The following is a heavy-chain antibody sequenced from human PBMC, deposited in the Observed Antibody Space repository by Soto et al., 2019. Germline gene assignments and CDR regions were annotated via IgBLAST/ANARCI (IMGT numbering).Heavy chain of an antibody. CDR3: VRVFDY. Sequence: QLQLQESGPGLVKPSETLSLTCTVSGGSISSTIYYWGWIRQPPGKGLEWIGTIHYSGSTYSNSSLKSRVTISVDTSKNEFSLKLNSVTAADTAVYYCVRVFDYWGQGTLVTVSS. J-gene: IGHJ4*02. V-gene: IGHV4-39*01. CDR1: GGSISSTIYY. CDR2: IHYSGST.